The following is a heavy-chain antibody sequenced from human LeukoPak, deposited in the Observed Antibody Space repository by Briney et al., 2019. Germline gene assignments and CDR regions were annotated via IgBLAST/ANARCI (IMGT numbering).Heavy chain of an antibody. CDR1: GYTFTGYY. J-gene: IGHJ4*02. D-gene: IGHD1-26*01. V-gene: IGHV1-2*02. CDR3: ARGWQWEPYFSDY. Sequence: ASVKVSCKASGYTFTGYYMHWVRQAPGQGLRWLGWINPNSVGTNYEQKFQGRVTMTRDTSISTAYMELSRLRSDDTAVYYCARGWQWEPYFSDYWGQGTLVTVSS. CDR2: INPNSVGT.